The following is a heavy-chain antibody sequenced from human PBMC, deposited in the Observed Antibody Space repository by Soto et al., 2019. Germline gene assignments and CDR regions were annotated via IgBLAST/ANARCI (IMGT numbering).Heavy chain of an antibody. Sequence: QVQLVQSGAEVKKPGASVKVSCKASGYTFTGYYMHWVRQAPGQGLEWMGWINPNSGGTNYAQKFQGWVTMTRDTSTSPDYMELSRLRSDDTDVYYCARALHYDFWSGSAYYGMDVWGQGTTVTVSS. V-gene: IGHV1-2*04. D-gene: IGHD3-3*01. J-gene: IGHJ6*02. CDR1: GYTFTGYY. CDR3: ARALHYDFWSGSAYYGMDV. CDR2: INPNSGGT.